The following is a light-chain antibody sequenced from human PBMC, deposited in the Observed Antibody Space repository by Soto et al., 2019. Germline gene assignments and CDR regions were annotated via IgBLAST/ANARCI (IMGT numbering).Light chain of an antibody. CDR2: GAS. Sequence: EIELTQSPATLSVSPGERATLSCRASQSVSSNLAWYQQKPGQAPRLLIYGASTRATGIPARFSGSGSGTEFTLTISSLQSEDFAVYYCQQYNNWPPFGQGTKVDI. J-gene: IGKJ1*01. CDR3: QQYNNWPP. V-gene: IGKV3-15*01. CDR1: QSVSSN.